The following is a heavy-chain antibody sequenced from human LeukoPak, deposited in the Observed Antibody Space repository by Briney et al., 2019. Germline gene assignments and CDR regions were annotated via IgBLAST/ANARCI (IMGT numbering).Heavy chain of an antibody. J-gene: IGHJ4*02. CDR3: ATWRGYYSGGSCYSVSGAGNFDY. CDR2: IYYSGST. Sequence: PSETLSLTCTVSGGSIINYYWSWIRQPPGKGLEWIGYIYYSGSTNYNPSLKSRVTISVDTSKNQFSLKLSSVTAADTAVYYCATWRGYYSGGSCYSVSGAGNFDYWGQGTLVTVSS. D-gene: IGHD2-15*01. CDR1: GGSIINYY. V-gene: IGHV4-59*01.